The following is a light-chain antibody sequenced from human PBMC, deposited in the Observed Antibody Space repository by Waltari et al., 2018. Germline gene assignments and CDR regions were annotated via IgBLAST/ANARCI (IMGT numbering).Light chain of an antibody. Sequence: WYQQHPGKAPKLVICDVSRWPAGVSHRFSGSKSGNTASLTISGLQAEDEAAYYCASYTSANTVLCGGGTKVTVL. CDR2: DVS. J-gene: IGLJ2*01. V-gene: IGLV2-14*03. CDR3: ASYTSANTVL.